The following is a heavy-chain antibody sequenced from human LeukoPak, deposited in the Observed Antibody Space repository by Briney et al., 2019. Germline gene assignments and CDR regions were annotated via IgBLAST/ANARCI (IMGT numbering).Heavy chain of an antibody. Sequence: PSETLSLTCTVSGGSVSSRSYYWSWIRQPPGEGLEWIGYIYYSGSTNYNPSLKSRVTISVDTSKNQFSLKLSSVTAADTAVYYCARWDSSGYYYFDYWGQGTLVTVSS. D-gene: IGHD3-22*01. CDR1: GGSVSSRSYY. J-gene: IGHJ4*02. V-gene: IGHV4-61*01. CDR2: IYYSGST. CDR3: ARWDSSGYYYFDY.